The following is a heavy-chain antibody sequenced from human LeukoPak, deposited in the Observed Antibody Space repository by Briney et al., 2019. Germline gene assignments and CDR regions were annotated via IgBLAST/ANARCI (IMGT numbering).Heavy chain of an antibody. Sequence: PGGSLRLSCAASGFTFSSYAMHWVRQAPGKGLEWVAVISYDGSNKYYADSVKGRFTISRGNSKNTLYLQMNSLRAEDTAVYYCARESRGNDYGDYGDYWGQGTLVTVSS. D-gene: IGHD4-17*01. CDR3: ARESRGNDYGDYGDY. CDR1: GFTFSSYA. CDR2: ISYDGSNK. V-gene: IGHV3-30-3*01. J-gene: IGHJ4*02.